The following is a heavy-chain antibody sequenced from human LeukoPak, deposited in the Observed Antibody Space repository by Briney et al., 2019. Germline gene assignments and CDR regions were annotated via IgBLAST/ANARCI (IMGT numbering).Heavy chain of an antibody. CDR2: INHSGGT. CDR3: ARGLTIFGVVIPFDY. CDR1: GGSFSGYY. V-gene: IGHV4-34*01. Sequence: SETLSLTCAVYGGSFSGYYWSWIRQPPGKGLEWVGEINHSGGTNHNPSLKSRVIISVDTSKNQFSLKLSSVTAADTAVYYCARGLTIFGVVIPFDYWGQGTLVTVSS. D-gene: IGHD3-3*01. J-gene: IGHJ4*02.